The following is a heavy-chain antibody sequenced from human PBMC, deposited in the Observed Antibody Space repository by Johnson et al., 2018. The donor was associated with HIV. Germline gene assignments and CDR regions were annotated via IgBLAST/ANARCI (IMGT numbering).Heavy chain of an antibody. J-gene: IGHJ3*02. CDR1: GFTFSSYA. CDR2: ISYDGNNK. D-gene: IGHD3-22*01. Sequence: QMQLVESGGGVVQPGRSLRLSCAASGFTFSSYAMHWVRQAPGKGLEWVAVISYDGNNKYYADSLKGRFTISRDNSKNTLYLQMNSLRAEDTAVYSCARESGWGHDAFDIWGQGTMVIVS. V-gene: IGHV3-30*04. CDR3: ARESGWGHDAFDI.